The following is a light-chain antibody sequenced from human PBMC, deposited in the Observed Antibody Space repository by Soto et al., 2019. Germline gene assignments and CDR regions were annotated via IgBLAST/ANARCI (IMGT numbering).Light chain of an antibody. Sequence: QSVLTQPASVSGSPGQSITISCTGTSSDVGGYNYVSWYQQHPGKAPRLMIYDVSGRPSGVSHRFSGSKSGNTASLTISGLQAEDEADYYCLSYTTSSTYVFGTETKVTVL. J-gene: IGLJ1*01. CDR1: SSDVGGYNY. CDR2: DVS. V-gene: IGLV2-14*01. CDR3: LSYTTSSTYV.